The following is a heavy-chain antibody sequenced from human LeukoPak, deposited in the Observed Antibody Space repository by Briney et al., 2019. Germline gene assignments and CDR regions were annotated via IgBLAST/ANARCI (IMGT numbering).Heavy chain of an antibody. D-gene: IGHD5-24*01. CDR2: ISNTGSII. CDR3: ARDIGGMATDYYFDY. Sequence: GGSLRLSCAASGFTFSDYYMSWIRQAPGKGLEWVSSISNTGSIIYYADSVKGRFTISRDNAENSLYLQMNSLRAEDTAVYYCARDIGGMATDYYFDYWGQGTLVTVSS. V-gene: IGHV3-11*01. J-gene: IGHJ4*02. CDR1: GFTFSDYY.